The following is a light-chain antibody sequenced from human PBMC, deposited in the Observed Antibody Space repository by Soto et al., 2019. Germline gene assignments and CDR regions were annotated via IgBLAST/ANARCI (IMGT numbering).Light chain of an antibody. CDR2: DVS. CDR1: SSDVGGYNY. CDR3: SSYASSRLHV. Sequence: QSVLTQPASVSGSPGQSITISCTGTSSDVGGYNYVSWYQQHPGKAPKLMIYDVSNRPSGVSNRFSGSKSGNTASLTISGLQAEDEADYYCSSYASSRLHVFGTGTKVTVL. V-gene: IGLV2-14*03. J-gene: IGLJ1*01.